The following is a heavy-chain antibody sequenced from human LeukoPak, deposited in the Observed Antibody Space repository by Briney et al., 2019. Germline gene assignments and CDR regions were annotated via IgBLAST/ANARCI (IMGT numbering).Heavy chain of an antibody. J-gene: IGHJ4*02. D-gene: IGHD3-10*01. Sequence: GGSLRLSCAASGFTFSSYAMHWVRQAPGKGLEWVAVISYDGSNKYYADSVKGRFTISRDNSKNTLYLQMNSLRAEDTAVYYCARAGIYYYGSGSYTFDYWGQGTLVTVSS. CDR2: ISYDGSNK. V-gene: IGHV3-30*04. CDR3: ARAGIYYYGSGSYTFDY. CDR1: GFTFSSYA.